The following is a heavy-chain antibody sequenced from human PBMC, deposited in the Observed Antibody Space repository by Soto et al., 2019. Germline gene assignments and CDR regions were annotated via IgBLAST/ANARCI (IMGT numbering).Heavy chain of an antibody. CDR3: ARSRITGSTWTFDC. J-gene: IGHJ4*02. D-gene: IGHD1-20*01. V-gene: IGHV5-51*01. CDR2: IYPGDSDT. CDR1: GYSFTNYW. Sequence: PGESLKISCNGSGYSFTNYWIGWVRQMPGKGLEWMGIIYPGDSDTRYSPSFQGQVTISVDKSISTAYLQWRSLEASDSGMYYCARSRITGSTWTFDCWGQETLVTVSS.